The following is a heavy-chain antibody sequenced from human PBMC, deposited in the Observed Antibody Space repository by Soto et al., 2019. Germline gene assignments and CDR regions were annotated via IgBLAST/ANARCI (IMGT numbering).Heavy chain of an antibody. Sequence: GGSLRLSCAASGFTFSSYAMSWVRQAPGKGLEWVSAISGSGGSTYYADSVKGRFTISRDNSKNTLYLQMNSLRAEDTAVYYCATRLISNYYYYGMDVWGQGTTVTVSS. CDR3: ATRLISNYYYYGMDV. CDR2: ISGSGGST. J-gene: IGHJ6*02. CDR1: GFTFSSYA. V-gene: IGHV3-23*01.